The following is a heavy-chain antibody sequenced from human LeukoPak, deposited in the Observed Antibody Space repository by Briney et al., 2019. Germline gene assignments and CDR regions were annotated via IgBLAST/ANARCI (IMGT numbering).Heavy chain of an antibody. CDR3: AREGGPYRPLDY. V-gene: IGHV4-4*02. CDR1: GGSTTQTNY. CDR2: VNLQGST. Sequence: PSGTLSLTCGVSGGSTTQTNYWTWVRHPPPKGLEWIGEVNLQGSTNYNPSLMGRVAISVDKSENHVSLQLTSVTAADTAVYYCAREGGPYRPLDYSGQGTLVTVSS. J-gene: IGHJ4*02.